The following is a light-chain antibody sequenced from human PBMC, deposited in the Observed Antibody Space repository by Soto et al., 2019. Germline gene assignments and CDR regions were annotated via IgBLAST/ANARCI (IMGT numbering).Light chain of an antibody. J-gene: IGKJ2*01. CDR1: QSISSN. CDR3: QQYNNWPYT. CDR2: GAS. Sequence: EIVMTQSPATLSVSPGERATLSCRASQSISSNLAWYQQKPGQAPRLLIYGASSRATGLPARFSGSGSGPEFTLTISSLQSEDFAVYYCQQYNNWPYTFGQGTKLEI. V-gene: IGKV3D-15*01.